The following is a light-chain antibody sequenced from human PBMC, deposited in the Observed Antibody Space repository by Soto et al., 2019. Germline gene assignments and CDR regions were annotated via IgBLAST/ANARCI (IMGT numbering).Light chain of an antibody. CDR2: EDN. J-gene: IGLJ3*02. CDR1: SGSIADNY. Sequence: NFMLTQPHSVSESPGKTVTLSCTRSSGSIADNYVQWYQQRPGSSPTTVIYEDNQRPSGVPDRFSGSIDSSSNSASLTISGLKSEDEPDYYFQSYDASSFWVFGGGTKLTVL. CDR3: QSYDASSFWV. V-gene: IGLV6-57*01.